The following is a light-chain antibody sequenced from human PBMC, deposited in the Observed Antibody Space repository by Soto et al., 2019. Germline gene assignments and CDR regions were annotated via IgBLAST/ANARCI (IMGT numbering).Light chain of an antibody. CDR2: GNS. CDR3: QSYDSSLSGWV. Sequence: QSVLTQPPSVSGAPGQRVTISCTGSSSNIGAGYDVHWYQQLPGTAPKLLIYGNSNRTSGVPDRFSGSKSGTSASLAITGLQAEDEADYYCQSYDSSLSGWVFGGGTKRTV. V-gene: IGLV1-40*01. CDR1: SSNIGAGYD. J-gene: IGLJ3*02.